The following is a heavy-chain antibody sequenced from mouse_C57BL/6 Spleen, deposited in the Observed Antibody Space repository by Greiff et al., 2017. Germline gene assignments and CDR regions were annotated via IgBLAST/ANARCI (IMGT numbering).Heavy chain of an antibody. V-gene: IGHV1-82*01. CDR2: IYPGAGDT. Sequence: QVQLKESGPELVKPGASVKISCKASGYAFSSSWMNWVKQRPGKGLEWIGRIYPGAGDTNYNGKFKGKATLTADKSSSTAYMQLSSLTSEDSAVYFCARSLVEAYWGQGTLVTVSA. CDR1: GYAFSSSW. D-gene: IGHD1-1*01. J-gene: IGHJ3*01. CDR3: ARSLVEAY.